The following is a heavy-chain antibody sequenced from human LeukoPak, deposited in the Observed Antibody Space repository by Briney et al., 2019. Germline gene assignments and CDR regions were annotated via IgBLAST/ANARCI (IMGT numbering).Heavy chain of an antibody. CDR3: ARHFTPSEWLTRYYYYFYYLDV. Sequence: SETLSLTCSVSGGSTSSNNHFWGWIRQPPGKGLEWIGSINHSGTTHYNPSLKSRVTISIDTSKNQFSLGLTSVTAADTAVYCARHFTPSEWLTRYYYYFYYLDVWGEGTTVTVSS. D-gene: IGHD5-12*01. CDR1: GGSTSSNNHF. V-gene: IGHV4-39*01. J-gene: IGHJ6*03. CDR2: INHSGTT.